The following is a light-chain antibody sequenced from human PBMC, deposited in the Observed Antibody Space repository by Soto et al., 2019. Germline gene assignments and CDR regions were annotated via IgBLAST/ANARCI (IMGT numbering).Light chain of an antibody. CDR3: QQYYSYPRT. V-gene: IGKV1-16*01. CDR1: QGISNY. Sequence: DIQMTQSPSSLSASVGGRFTITCRASQGISNYLAWYQQKQGKVPKLLIYAASTLQSGVPSRFSGSGYGTDFNLTISCLQSEDFATYYCQQYYSYPRTFGQGTKVDIK. J-gene: IGKJ1*01. CDR2: AAS.